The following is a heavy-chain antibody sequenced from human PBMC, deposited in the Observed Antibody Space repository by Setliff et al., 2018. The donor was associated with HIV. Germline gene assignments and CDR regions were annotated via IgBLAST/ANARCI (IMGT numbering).Heavy chain of an antibody. CDR2: ISGYNGWT. J-gene: IGHJ6*03. CDR3: ARWVDDNSEGSYYHYMDV. V-gene: IGHV1-18*01. Sequence: ASVKVSCKASGYTFTSYGVSWVRQAPGQGLEWMGLISGYNGWTKYPQKFQGRVTMTTDTSTSTVYMGLTSLTSDDTAEYYCARWVDDNSEGSYYHYMDVWGNGASVTVSS. CDR1: GYTFTSYG. D-gene: IGHD6-25*01.